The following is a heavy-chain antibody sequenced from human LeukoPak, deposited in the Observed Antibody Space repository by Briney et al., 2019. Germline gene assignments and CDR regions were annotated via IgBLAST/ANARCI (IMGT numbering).Heavy chain of an antibody. J-gene: IGHJ5*02. D-gene: IGHD3-3*01. CDR2: ISKNGDST. V-gene: IGHV3-64*04. CDR1: GFTFSLYV. Sequence: GGSLRLSCSASGFTFSLYVMHWVRQAPGKGLEYVSGISKNGDSTYHADSVKGRFTISRDNSKKTVYLQMNSLRGEDTAVYSCARGATNDFWSGYGWFDPWGQGTLVTVSS. CDR3: ARGATNDFWSGYGWFDP.